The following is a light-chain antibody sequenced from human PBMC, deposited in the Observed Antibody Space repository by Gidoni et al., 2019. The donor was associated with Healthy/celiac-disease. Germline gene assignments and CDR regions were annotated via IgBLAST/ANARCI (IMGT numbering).Light chain of an antibody. J-gene: IGKJ1*01. CDR3: QQSYSTPWT. Sequence: DIQMTQSPSSLSASVGDRVTITCRASQSISSYLNWYQQKPGKAPKLLIYAASSLQSGVPSRFSGSGSGIDFTLTISSLQPEDFATDYCQQSYSTPWTFGQGTKVEIK. V-gene: IGKV1-39*01. CDR1: QSISSY. CDR2: AAS.